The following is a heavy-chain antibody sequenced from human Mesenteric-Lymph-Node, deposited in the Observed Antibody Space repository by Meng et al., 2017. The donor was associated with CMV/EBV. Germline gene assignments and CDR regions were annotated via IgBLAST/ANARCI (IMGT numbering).Heavy chain of an antibody. V-gene: IGHV1-46*01. D-gene: IGHD1-14*01. CDR2: INPNGGST. J-gene: IGHJ4*02. Sequence: ASVKVSCKASGYTFTNYYLHWVRQAPGQGLEWMGAINPNGGSTSYAPTFQGRITMTSDTSTTTVYMELTSLRSEDTAVYYCVRDILQRFKEPFDHWGQGTLVTVSS. CDR1: GYTFTNYY. CDR3: VRDILQRFKEPFDH.